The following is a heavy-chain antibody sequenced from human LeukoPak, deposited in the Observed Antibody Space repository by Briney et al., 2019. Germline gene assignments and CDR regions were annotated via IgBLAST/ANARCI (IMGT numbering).Heavy chain of an antibody. CDR2: INPNSGGT. D-gene: IGHD2-2*02. CDR3: ARDACSNTSCYTFWFDP. Sequence: ASVKVSCKASGYTFTGYYMHWVRQAPGQGLEWMGWINPNSGGTNYAQKFQGRVTMTRDTSISTAYMELSRLRSDDTAVYYCARDACSNTSCYTFWFDPWGQGTLVTVSS. V-gene: IGHV1-2*02. J-gene: IGHJ5*02. CDR1: GYTFTGYY.